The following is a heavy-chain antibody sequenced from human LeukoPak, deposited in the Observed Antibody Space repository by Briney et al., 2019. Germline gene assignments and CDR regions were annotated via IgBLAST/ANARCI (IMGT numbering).Heavy chain of an antibody. J-gene: IGHJ5*02. D-gene: IGHD2-15*01. CDR1: GFTLTIYA. CDR2: ISGSGGST. Sequence: GGSLRLSCAASGFTLTIYAMSWVRQAPGKGLEWVSAISGSGGSTYYADSVKGRFTISRDNSKNTLYLQMNRLRAADTAVYYCARERYCSGGSCPTERPNCFDPWGQGTLVTVSS. V-gene: IGHV3-23*01. CDR3: ARERYCSGGSCPTERPNCFDP.